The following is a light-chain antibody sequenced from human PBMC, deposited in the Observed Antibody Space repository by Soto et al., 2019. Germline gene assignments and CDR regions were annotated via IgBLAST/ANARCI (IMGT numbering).Light chain of an antibody. V-gene: IGLV2-14*01. CDR3: CSYTSSSPYV. J-gene: IGLJ1*01. CDR1: SSDLGGYNF. Sequence: QSALTQPASVSGSPGQSITISCTGTSSDLGGYNFVSWYQHHPGKAPKLMIYQVSNRPSGVSNRFSGSKSGNTASLTISGRQAEDEADYYCCSYTSSSPYVFGTGTKRTVL. CDR2: QVS.